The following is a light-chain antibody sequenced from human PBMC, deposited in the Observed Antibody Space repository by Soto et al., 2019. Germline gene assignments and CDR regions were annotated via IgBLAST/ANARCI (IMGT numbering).Light chain of an antibody. CDR2: GAS. CDR1: QSVGSN. J-gene: IGKJ1*01. CDR3: QQYNTGWT. V-gene: IGKV3-15*01. Sequence: EIVMTQSPATLSVSPGERATLSCRASQSVGSNLAWYQKKPGQAPRLLIYGASTRATGIPARFSGSGSGTEFSLTISSLQSEDFAVYYCQQYNTGWTFGQGTRVE.